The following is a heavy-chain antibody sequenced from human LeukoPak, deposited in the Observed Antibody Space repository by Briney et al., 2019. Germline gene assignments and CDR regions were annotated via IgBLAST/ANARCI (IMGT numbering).Heavy chain of an antibody. V-gene: IGHV3-30*03. CDR1: GFTFSGYG. CDR2: ISYDGSNK. CDR3: AREGTARDAFDI. J-gene: IGHJ3*02. Sequence: GGSLRLSCAASGFTFSGYGMHWVRQAPGKGLEWVAVISYDGSNKFYADSVKGRFTISRDNSKNTLYLQMTSLRGEDTAMYYCAREGTARDAFDIWGQGTMVTVSS. D-gene: IGHD2-21*02.